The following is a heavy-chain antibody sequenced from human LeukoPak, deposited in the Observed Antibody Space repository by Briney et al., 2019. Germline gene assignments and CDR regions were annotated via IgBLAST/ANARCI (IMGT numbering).Heavy chain of an antibody. CDR3: ARSATGSLYYYDSSGYPIGGYYFDY. J-gene: IGHJ4*02. Sequence: PSETLSLTCTVSGGSISSGGYYWSWIRQHPGKGLEWIGYIYYSGSTYYNPSLKSRVTISVDTSKNQFSLKLSSVTAADTAVYYCARSATGSLYYYDSSGYPIGGYYFDYWGQGTLVTVSS. D-gene: IGHD3-22*01. CDR2: IYYSGST. CDR1: GGSISSGGYY. V-gene: IGHV4-31*03.